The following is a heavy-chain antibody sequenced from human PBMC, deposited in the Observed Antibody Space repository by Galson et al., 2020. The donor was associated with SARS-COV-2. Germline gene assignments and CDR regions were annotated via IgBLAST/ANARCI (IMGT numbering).Heavy chain of an antibody. J-gene: IGHJ6*02. D-gene: IGHD3-3*01. V-gene: IGHV1-2*02. Sequence: ASVKVSCKASGYTFTGYYMHWVRQAPGQGLEWMGWINPNSGGTNYAQKFQGRVTMTGDTSISTAYMELSRLRSDDTAVYYCAREWGPYDFWSGYYLNQPNYYYYGMDVWGQGTTVTVSS. CDR1: GYTFTGYY. CDR3: AREWGPYDFWSGYYLNQPNYYYYGMDV. CDR2: INPNSGGT.